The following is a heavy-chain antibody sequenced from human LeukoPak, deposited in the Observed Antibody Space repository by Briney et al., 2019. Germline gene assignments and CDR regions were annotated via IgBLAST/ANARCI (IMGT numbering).Heavy chain of an antibody. CDR1: GGTFSSYA. CDR3: ARDSVNLGIAAAGNGY. CDR2: IIPIFGTA. V-gene: IGHV1-69*05. Sequence: SVKVSCKASGGTFSSYAISWVRQAPGQGIEWMGGIIPIFGTANYAQKFQGRVTITTDESTSTAYMELSSLRSEDTAVYYCARDSVNLGIAAAGNGYWGQGTLVTVSS. J-gene: IGHJ4*02. D-gene: IGHD6-13*01.